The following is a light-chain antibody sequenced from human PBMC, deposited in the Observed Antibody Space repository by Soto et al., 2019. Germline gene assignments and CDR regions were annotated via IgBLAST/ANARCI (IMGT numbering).Light chain of an antibody. J-gene: IGLJ2*01. CDR1: SSDVGGFNY. V-gene: IGLV2-8*01. CDR2: EVN. CDR3: SSYTAGRTFV. Sequence: QSALTQPPSASGSPGQSVTISCSGTSSDVGGFNYVSWYQQHPGRAPKVLIYEVNKRPSGVPDRFSGSKSGSTASLTVSGLQAEDEAEYFCSSYTAGRTFVFGGGTQLTIL.